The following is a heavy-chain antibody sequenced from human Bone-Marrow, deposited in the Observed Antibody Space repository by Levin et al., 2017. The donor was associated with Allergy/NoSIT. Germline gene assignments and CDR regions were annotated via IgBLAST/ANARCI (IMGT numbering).Heavy chain of an antibody. V-gene: IGHV4-61*01. CDR3: ANRIAVAGTFDY. CDR2: IYYSGST. J-gene: IGHJ4*02. D-gene: IGHD6-19*01. Sequence: PSETLSLTCTVSGGSVSSGSYYWSWIRQPPGTGLEWIVYIYYSGSTNYNPSLKSRVTISVDTSKNQFSLKLSSVTAADTAVYYCANRIAVAGTFDYWGQGTLVTVSS. CDR1: GGSVSSGSYY.